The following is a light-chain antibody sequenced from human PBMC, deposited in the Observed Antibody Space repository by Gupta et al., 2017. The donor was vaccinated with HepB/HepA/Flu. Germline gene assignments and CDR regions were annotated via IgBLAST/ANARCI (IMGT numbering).Light chain of an antibody. J-gene: IGLJ1*01. V-gene: IGLV4-69*01. CDR2: VNRDGSH. Sequence: QLVLTQSHSASASLGASVRLTCTLSSGHSEYAIVWHQQQPEKGPRFLIKVNRDGSHNRGDGIPDRFSGSTSGAERYLTISSLQSEEEADYYCQTWCPGIRVFGTGSKVTVL. CDR3: QTWCPGIRV. CDR1: SGHSEYA.